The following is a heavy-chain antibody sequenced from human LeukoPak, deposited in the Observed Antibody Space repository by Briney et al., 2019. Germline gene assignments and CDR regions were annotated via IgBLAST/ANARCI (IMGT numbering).Heavy chain of an antibody. D-gene: IGHD3-22*01. CDR3: ARGDLYDSSGYYED. CDR1: GFTVSSNY. J-gene: IGHJ4*02. V-gene: IGHV3-53*01. CDR2: IYSGGST. Sequence: PGGSLRLSCAASGFTVSSNYMSWVRQAPGKGLEWVSVIYSGGSTYADSVKGRFTISRDNSKNTLYLQMNSLRAEDTAVYYCARGDLYDSSGYYEDWGQGTLVTVSS.